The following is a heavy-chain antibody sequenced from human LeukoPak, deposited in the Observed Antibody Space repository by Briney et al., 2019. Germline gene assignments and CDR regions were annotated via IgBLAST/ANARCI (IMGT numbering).Heavy chain of an antibody. V-gene: IGHV3-64*01. CDR1: GFTFSSYA. D-gene: IGHD6-13*01. CDR3: ARGIGGGSSWYYFDY. J-gene: IGHJ4*02. CDR2: ISSNGGST. Sequence: GGSLRLSCAASGFTFSSYAMHWVRQAPGKGLEYVSAISSNGGSTYYANSVKGRFTISRDNSKNTLYLQMGSLRAEDMAVYYCARGIGGGSSWYYFDYWGQGTLVTVSS.